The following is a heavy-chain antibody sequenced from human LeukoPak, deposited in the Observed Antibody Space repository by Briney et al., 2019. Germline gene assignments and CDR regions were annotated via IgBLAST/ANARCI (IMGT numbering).Heavy chain of an antibody. D-gene: IGHD2-15*01. CDR1: GFTFSSYA. J-gene: IGHJ6*02. CDR2: VTGSSRTT. V-gene: IGHV3-23*01. Sequence: PGGSLRLSCAASGFTFSSYAMSWVRQAPGKGLEWVSVVTGSSRTTYYADSVKGRFTISRDNSKNTLYLQMNSLRVEDTAVYYCAKRGYCSGGNCQYYFYYGLDVWGQGTTVTVSS. CDR3: AKRGYCSGGNCQYYFYYGLDV.